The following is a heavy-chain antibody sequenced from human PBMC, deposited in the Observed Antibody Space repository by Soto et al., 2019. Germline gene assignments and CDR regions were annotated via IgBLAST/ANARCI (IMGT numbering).Heavy chain of an antibody. Sequence: RASVKVSCKASGYTFTGYFMNWVRQAPGQGLEWMGWISPDSGATNYAQKFQDRITLTTDTSTRTAYMELSGLRSDDTAVYYCARGGCTISAPVSWGQGTLVTVSS. CDR3: ARGGCTISAPVS. CDR2: ISPDSGAT. D-gene: IGHD5-12*01. J-gene: IGHJ5*02. V-gene: IGHV1-2*02. CDR1: GYTFTGYF.